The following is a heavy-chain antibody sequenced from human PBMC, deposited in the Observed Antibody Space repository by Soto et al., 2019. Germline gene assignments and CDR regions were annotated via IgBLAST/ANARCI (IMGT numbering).Heavy chain of an antibody. V-gene: IGHV3-30*02. CDR3: TIVRVADSALDH. CDR1: GFIFSNNG. CDR2: MSYDGSDT. D-gene: IGHD3-10*02. J-gene: IGHJ4*02. Sequence: PGGSLRLSCVVSGFIFSNNGMHWVRQTPGKGLEWVAFMSYDGSDTFNADSVKGRFTISRDNSKNTLFLHVSNLRAEDTAMYYCTIVRVADSALDHWGQGTLVTVSS.